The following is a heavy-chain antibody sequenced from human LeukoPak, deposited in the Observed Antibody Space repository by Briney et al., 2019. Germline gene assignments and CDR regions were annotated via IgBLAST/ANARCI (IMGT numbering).Heavy chain of an antibody. CDR3: ARLYYDMLTGYYKGNWFDP. D-gene: IGHD3-9*01. V-gene: IGHV4-39*01. CDR1: GGPISSSDHN. Sequence: SETLSLTCTVSGGPISSSDHNWGWIRQPPGKGLEWIGSIYYSGSTYYNPSLKSRSTISADTSKNQFSLKLSSVTAADTAVYYCARLYYDMLTGYYKGNWFDPWGQGALVTVSS. J-gene: IGHJ5*02. CDR2: IYYSGST.